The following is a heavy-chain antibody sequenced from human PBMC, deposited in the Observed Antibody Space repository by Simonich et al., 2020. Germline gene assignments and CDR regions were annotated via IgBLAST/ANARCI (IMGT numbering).Heavy chain of an antibody. CDR3: ARTYSGSYYYFDY. D-gene: IGHD1-26*01. Sequence: VQLVQSGAEVKKPGASVKVSCKASGYTFTSYDNNWVGQATGQGLERMGWMNPNSGNTGYAQKCQGRVTITRNTSISTAYMELSSLRSEDTAVYYCARTYSGSYYYFDYWGQGTLVTVSS. CDR1: GYTFTSYD. CDR2: MNPNSGNT. J-gene: IGHJ4*02. V-gene: IGHV1-8*03.